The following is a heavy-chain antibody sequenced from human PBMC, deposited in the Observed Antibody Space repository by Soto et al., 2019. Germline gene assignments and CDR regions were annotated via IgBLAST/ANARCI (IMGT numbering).Heavy chain of an antibody. Sequence: SMKGRFTISRDNSQNTLYLQMNSLRPEDTGVYYCAREVLWSRYFDYWGQGTLVTVSS. D-gene: IGHD3-10*01. CDR3: AREVLWSRYFDY. J-gene: IGHJ4*02. V-gene: IGHV3-30*01.